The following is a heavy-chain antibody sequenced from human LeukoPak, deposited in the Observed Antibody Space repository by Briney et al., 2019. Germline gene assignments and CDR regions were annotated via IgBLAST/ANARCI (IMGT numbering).Heavy chain of an antibody. Sequence: PSETLSLTCSVSGASISKTSDYWGWIRQPPGKGLEWVGSLYFGATTHYNPSVKSRVSISVDTSKNQFSLKLSSVTAADTAVYYCVRYRGYYSQFEDGGQGTLVSVPS. D-gene: IGHD3-22*01. CDR2: LYFGATT. V-gene: IGHV4-39*07. J-gene: IGHJ4*02. CDR3: VRYRGYYSQFED. CDR1: GASISKTSDY.